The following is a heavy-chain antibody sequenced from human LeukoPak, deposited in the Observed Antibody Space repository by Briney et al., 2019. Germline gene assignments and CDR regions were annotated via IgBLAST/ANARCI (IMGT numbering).Heavy chain of an antibody. Sequence: SETLSLTCTVSGGSISSSSYYWGWIRQPPGKGLEWIGSVYYSGYTYYNPSLKSRVTISVDTSKNQFSLELSSVTAPDTAVYYCARGRTYGYYHRAPRGVDYWGQGTLVTVSS. CDR2: VYYSGYT. D-gene: IGHD3-3*01. J-gene: IGHJ4*02. V-gene: IGHV4-39*07. CDR1: GGSISSSSYY. CDR3: ARGRTYGYYHRAPRGVDY.